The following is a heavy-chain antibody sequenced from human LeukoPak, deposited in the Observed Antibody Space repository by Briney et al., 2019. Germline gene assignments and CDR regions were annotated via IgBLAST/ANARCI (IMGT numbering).Heavy chain of an antibody. J-gene: IGHJ6*03. V-gene: IGHV3-53*05. CDR2: IYSGGST. CDR3: AREDSSGHYYYYYYMDG. D-gene: IGHD3-22*01. Sequence: AGGSLRLSCAASGFTVSSNYMSWVRQAPGKGLEWVSVIYSGGSTYYADSVKGRFTISRDNSKNTLYLQMNSLRAEDTAVYYCAREDSSGHYYYYYYMDGWGKGTTVTVSS. CDR1: GFTVSSNY.